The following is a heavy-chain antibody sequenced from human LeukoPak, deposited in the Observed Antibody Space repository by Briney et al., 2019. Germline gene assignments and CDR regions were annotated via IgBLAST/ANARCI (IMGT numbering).Heavy chain of an antibody. CDR2: IYTSGST. V-gene: IGHV4-61*02. CDR1: GGSISSGSYY. D-gene: IGHD3-10*01. CDR3: ARRGVTYYYGSGSHARDSDAFDI. J-gene: IGHJ3*02. Sequence: SETLSLTCTVSGGSISSGSYYWSWIRQPAGKGLEWIGRIYTSGSTNYNPSLKSRVTISVDTSKNQFSLKLSSVTAADTAVYYCARRGVTYYYGSGSHARDSDAFDIWGQGTMVTVSS.